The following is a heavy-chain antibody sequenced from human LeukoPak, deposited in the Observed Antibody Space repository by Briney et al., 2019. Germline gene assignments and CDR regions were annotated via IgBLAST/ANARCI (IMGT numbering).Heavy chain of an antibody. V-gene: IGHV3-48*01. D-gene: IGHD6-13*01. Sequence: GGSLRLSCAASGFTFSSYSMNWVRQAPGRGLEWVSYISSSSSTIYYADSVKGRFTISRDNAKNSLYLQMNSLRAEDTAVYYCTRVLYSSSWYGDHYWGQGTLVTVSS. J-gene: IGHJ4*02. CDR3: TRVLYSSSWYGDHY. CDR2: ISSSSSTI. CDR1: GFTFSSYS.